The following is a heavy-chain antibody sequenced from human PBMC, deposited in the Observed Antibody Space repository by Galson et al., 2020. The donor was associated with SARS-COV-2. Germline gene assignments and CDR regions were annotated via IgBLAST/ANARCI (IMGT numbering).Heavy chain of an antibody. CDR2: LTGSGLTT. Sequence: GESLKISCAASGFTFSSYGMSWVRQAPGKGLEWVSTLTGSGLTTFYADSVRGRFTISRDNSKNTLYVQMNGLRAEDTAVYYCAKRDSTGLYYFDYWGQGALVTVSS. V-gene: IGHV3-23*01. CDR1: GFTFSSYG. J-gene: IGHJ4*02. D-gene: IGHD6-19*01. CDR3: AKRDSTGLYYFDY.